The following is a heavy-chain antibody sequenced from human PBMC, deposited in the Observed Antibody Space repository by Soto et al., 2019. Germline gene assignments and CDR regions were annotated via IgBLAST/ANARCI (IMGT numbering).Heavy chain of an antibody. CDR3: AKDHSPARQRLYYYGMDV. CDR1: GFTFNSYA. D-gene: IGHD6-25*01. J-gene: IGHJ6*02. V-gene: IGHV3-23*01. CDR2: VTGSADTT. Sequence: EMQLLESGGGLVQPGGSLRLSCAASGFTFNSYAMIWVRQAPGKGLEWVSTVTGSADTTYYSDSVRGRFAISRDNSKNILFLQMNSLRAEDTAVYYCAKDHSPARQRLYYYGMDVWGQGTTVTVAS.